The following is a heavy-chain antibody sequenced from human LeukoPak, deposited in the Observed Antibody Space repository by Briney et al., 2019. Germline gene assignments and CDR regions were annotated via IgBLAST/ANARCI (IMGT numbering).Heavy chain of an antibody. V-gene: IGHV1-18*01. CDR3: VRDLGVDTSMIFFDY. CDR1: GYTFTDFG. D-gene: IGHD5-18*01. Sequence: ASVKVSCKASGYTFTDFGVSWVRPAPGQGLEWIGWISAYNGNTNYVQKFRGRVTMTTDITTSTAYMELRSLRSDDTAVFYCVRDLGVDTSMIFFDYWGQGTRVTVSS. CDR2: ISAYNGNT. J-gene: IGHJ4*02.